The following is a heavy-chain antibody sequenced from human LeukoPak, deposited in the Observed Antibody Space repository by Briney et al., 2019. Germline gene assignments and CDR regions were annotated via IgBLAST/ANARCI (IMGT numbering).Heavy chain of an antibody. J-gene: IGHJ5*02. Sequence: GGSLRLSCAASGFTFSSYAMHWVRQAPGKGLEWVAVISYDGSNKYYADSVKGRFTISRDNSKNTLYLQMNSLRSDDTAVYYCARDPQYYYGSSGYYTPNWFDPWGQGTLVTVSS. D-gene: IGHD3-22*01. CDR3: ARDPQYYYGSSGYYTPNWFDP. CDR1: GFTFSSYA. V-gene: IGHV3-30*04. CDR2: ISYDGSNK.